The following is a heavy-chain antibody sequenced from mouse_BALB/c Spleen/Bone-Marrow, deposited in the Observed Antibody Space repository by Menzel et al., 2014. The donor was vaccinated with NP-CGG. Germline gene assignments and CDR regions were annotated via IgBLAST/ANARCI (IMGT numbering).Heavy chain of an antibody. CDR1: GYTSTSYT. D-gene: IGHD2-10*02. V-gene: IGHV1-4*01. CDR2: INPSSGYT. J-gene: IGHJ4*01. Sequence: VQLQQSVAELARPGASVKMSCKASGYTSTSYTMHWVKQRPGQGLEWIGYINPSSGYTNYNQKFKDKATLTADKSSSTAYMQLSSLTSEDSAVYYCAYGNYGYAMDYWGQGTSVTVSS. CDR3: AYGNYGYAMDY.